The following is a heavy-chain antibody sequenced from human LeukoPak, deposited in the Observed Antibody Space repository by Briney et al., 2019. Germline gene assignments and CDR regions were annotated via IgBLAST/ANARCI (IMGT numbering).Heavy chain of an antibody. CDR1: GFTFSSYS. J-gene: IGHJ3*01. CDR3: ARLPWGQQHD. V-gene: IGHV3-21*01. Sequence: GGSLRLSCAASGFTFSSYSMNWVRQAPGEGLEWVSSISSSSSYIYYADSGKGRFTISRDNAKNSLYLQMNSLRAEDTAVYYCARLPWGQQHDWGQGTMVTVSS. CDR2: ISSSSSYI. D-gene: IGHD6-13*01.